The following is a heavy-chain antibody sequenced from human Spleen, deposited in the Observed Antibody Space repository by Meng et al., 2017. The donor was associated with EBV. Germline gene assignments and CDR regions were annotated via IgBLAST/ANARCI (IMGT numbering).Heavy chain of an antibody. CDR1: GDSGPSTRAA. D-gene: IGHD5-18*01. CDR2: TYYRSRRYN. CDR3: TMTPDSTSNCFDP. Sequence: QPQRRHSSPLRVELAQTLTHTLPVAGDSGPSTRAAWTWIRHSSSRGLVWLGRTYYRSRRYNDYRVSVRNRISINPNTSKNQCSLQLKSGTPVYTALCYCTMTPDSTSNCFDPWGQGTLVTVSS. J-gene: IGHJ5*02. V-gene: IGHV6-1*01.